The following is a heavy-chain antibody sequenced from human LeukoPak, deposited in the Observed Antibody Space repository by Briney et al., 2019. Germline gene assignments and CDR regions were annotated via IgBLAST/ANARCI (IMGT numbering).Heavy chain of an antibody. J-gene: IGHJ6*03. D-gene: IGHD1-26*01. V-gene: IGHV3-23*01. CDR1: GFTFSTYA. CDR3: ARDPYSGSYGDYYYYYMDV. CDR2: VSTSGGDT. Sequence: PGGSLRLSCAASGFTFSTYAMSWVHQAPGKGLEWVSSVSTSGGDTYNADSVKGRFTISRDNSKNTLYLQMNSLRAEDTAVYYCARDPYSGSYGDYYYYYMDVWGKGTTVTISS.